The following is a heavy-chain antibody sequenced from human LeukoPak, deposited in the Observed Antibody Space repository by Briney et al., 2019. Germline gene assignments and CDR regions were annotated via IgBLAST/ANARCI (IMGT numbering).Heavy chain of an antibody. Sequence: SETLPLTCTVSGGSISSYYWSWIRQPAGEGLEWIGRIYSSGSTNYNPSLKSRVTMSVDTSKNKFSLKLTSVTAADTGVYYCARMYSGTYGGIDSWGQGTLVTVSS. V-gene: IGHV4-4*07. CDR2: IYSSGST. CDR3: ARMYSGTYGGIDS. CDR1: GGSISSYY. D-gene: IGHD1-26*01. J-gene: IGHJ4*02.